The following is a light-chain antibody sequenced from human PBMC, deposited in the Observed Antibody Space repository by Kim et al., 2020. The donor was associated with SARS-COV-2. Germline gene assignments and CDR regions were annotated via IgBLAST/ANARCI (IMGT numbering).Light chain of an antibody. Sequence: DIQMTQSPSSLSASVGDRVTITCRASQRISSYLNWYQQKPGKAPNLLIYAASSLQSGVPSRFSGSGSGTDFTLTISSLQPEDFATYYCQQSYSTWTFGQGTKVEI. CDR3: QQSYSTWT. V-gene: IGKV1-39*01. CDR2: AAS. J-gene: IGKJ1*01. CDR1: QRISSY.